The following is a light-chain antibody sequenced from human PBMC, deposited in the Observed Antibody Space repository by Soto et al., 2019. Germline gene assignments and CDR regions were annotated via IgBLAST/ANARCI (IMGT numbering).Light chain of an antibody. CDR2: EVS. Sequence: QSVLTQPRSVSGSPGQSVTISCTGTSSDVGGYNYVSWYQQYPGKAPKLVIYEVSKRPSRVPDRFSGSMSGNTASLTISGVQADDEADYYCCSYAGRPYVFGTGTKLTVL. CDR1: SSDVGGYNY. V-gene: IGLV2-11*01. CDR3: CSYAGRPYV. J-gene: IGLJ1*01.